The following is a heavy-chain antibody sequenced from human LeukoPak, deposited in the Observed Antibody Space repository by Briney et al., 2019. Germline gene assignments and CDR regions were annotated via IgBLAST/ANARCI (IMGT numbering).Heavy chain of an antibody. CDR2: IWYDGSNK. J-gene: IGHJ1*01. Sequence: GSLRLSCAASGFTFSSYGMHWVRLAPVKGLEWVAAIWYDGSNKYYADSVKGRFTISRNNSKNTLYLQKNSLRAEDTAVYYCARDYYDSSGYYEHWGQGTLVTVSS. V-gene: IGHV3-33*01. CDR3: ARDYYDSSGYYEH. D-gene: IGHD3-22*01. CDR1: GFTFSSYG.